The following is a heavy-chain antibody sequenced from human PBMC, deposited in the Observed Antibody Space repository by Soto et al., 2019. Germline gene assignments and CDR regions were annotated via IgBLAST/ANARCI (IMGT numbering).Heavy chain of an antibody. Sequence: SETLSLTCAVSGGSISTSNWWSWVRQPPGKGLEWIGEVYHSGSTNYNPSFKSRVAMSVDKSKNQFSLKLNSVTAADTALYRDVWGQGTTVTVS. CDR1: GGSISTSNW. CDR3: V. CDR2: VYHSGST. V-gene: IGHV4-4*02. J-gene: IGHJ6*02.